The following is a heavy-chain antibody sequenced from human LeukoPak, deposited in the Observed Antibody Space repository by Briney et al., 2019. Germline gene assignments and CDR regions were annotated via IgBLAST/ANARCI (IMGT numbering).Heavy chain of an antibody. J-gene: IGHJ4*02. CDR2: INAYNGNT. V-gene: IGHV1-18*01. Sequence: ASVKVSCKASGYTFTSYSISWVRPAPGQGLEWMGWINAYNGNTNYAQKLQGRVTMTTDTSTSTAYMQLSSLRSEDTAVYYCATTISPWELSYYFDYWGQGTLVTVSS. D-gene: IGHD1-26*01. CDR1: GYTFTSYS. CDR3: ATTISPWELSYYFDY.